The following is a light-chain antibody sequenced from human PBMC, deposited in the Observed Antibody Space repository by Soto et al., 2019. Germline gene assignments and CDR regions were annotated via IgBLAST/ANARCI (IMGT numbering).Light chain of an antibody. CDR2: GAS. Sequence: EIVMTQSPAILSVSPGERATLSCMSSQSVSSNLAWFQQKPGQTPRLLIYGASSRASGIPDRFSGSGSGADFTLSITRLEPEDFALYYCQQYGSTPLTFGGGTEVDIK. V-gene: IGKV3-20*01. J-gene: IGKJ4*01. CDR1: QSVSSN. CDR3: QQYGSTPLT.